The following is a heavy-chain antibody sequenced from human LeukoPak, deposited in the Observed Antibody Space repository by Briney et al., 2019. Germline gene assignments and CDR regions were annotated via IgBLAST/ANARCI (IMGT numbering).Heavy chain of an antibody. J-gene: IGHJ6*03. CDR1: EFTFSSHA. CDR3: ARDIWARGYYYYYYMDV. D-gene: IGHD2-15*01. Sequence: GGSLRLSCAASEFTFSSHAMSWVRQAPGKGLEWVSVIYSGGSTYYADSVKGRFTISRDNSKNTLYLQMNSLRAEDTAVYYCARDIWARGYYYYYYMDVWGKGTTVTISS. CDR2: IYSGGST. V-gene: IGHV3-66*01.